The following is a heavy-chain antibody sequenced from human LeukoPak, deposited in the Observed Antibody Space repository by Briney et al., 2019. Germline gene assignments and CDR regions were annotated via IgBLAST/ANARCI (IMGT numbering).Heavy chain of an antibody. CDR2: SSGSGGST. J-gene: IGHJ4*02. V-gene: IGHV3-23*01. CDR1: GFTFSSYA. Sequence: GGSLRLSCAASGFTFSSYAMSWVRQAPGKGLEWVSASSGSGGSTYYADSVKGRFTISRDNSKNTLYLQMNSLRAEDTAVYYCAKGTYYYDSSGYYSVRVIDYWGQGTLVTVSS. CDR3: AKGTYYYDSSGYYSVRVIDY. D-gene: IGHD3-22*01.